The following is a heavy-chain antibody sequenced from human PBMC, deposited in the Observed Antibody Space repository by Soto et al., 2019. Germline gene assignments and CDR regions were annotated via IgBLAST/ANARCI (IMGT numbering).Heavy chain of an antibody. J-gene: IGHJ4*02. CDR1: SGSINSFD. V-gene: IGHV4-4*07. D-gene: IGHD1-7*01. CDR3: ARDRIIGTSYSDY. CDR2: IHSSGTT. Sequence: ETLSISGTVSSGSINSFDWSWIRQPAGKGLEWIGRIHSSGTTNYNPSLKSRVTMSVDTSRNQFSLKLTSVTAADTAVYYCARDRIIGTSYSDYWGQGVLVTVSS.